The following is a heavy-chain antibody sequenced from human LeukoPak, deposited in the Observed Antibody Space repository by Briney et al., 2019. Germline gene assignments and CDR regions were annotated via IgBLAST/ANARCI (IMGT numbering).Heavy chain of an antibody. CDR1: GFTFSSYE. J-gene: IGHJ4*02. Sequence: GGSLRLSCAASGFTFSSYEMNWVRQAPEKGLEWVSYISSSGSTIYYADSVKGRFTISRDNAKNSLYLQMNSLRAEDTAVYYCATETNGRHYDYWGQGTLLTVSS. V-gene: IGHV3-48*03. D-gene: IGHD1-14*01. CDR2: ISSSGSTI. CDR3: ATETNGRHYDY.